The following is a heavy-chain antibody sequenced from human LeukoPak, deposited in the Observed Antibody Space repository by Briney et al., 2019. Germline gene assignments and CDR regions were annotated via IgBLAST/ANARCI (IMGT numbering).Heavy chain of an antibody. CDR1: GFTFSSYW. CDR3: ATSRTNDY. D-gene: IGHD1-14*01. J-gene: IGHJ4*01. V-gene: IGHV3-7*03. Sequence: GGSLRLSCAASGFTFSSYWMSWVRQAPGKGLEWVAIIKQDGSDKYYVDSVKGRFAISRDNAEKSLYLQINSLRAEDTAVYYCATSRTNDYWGHGTLVTVSS. CDR2: IKQDGSDK.